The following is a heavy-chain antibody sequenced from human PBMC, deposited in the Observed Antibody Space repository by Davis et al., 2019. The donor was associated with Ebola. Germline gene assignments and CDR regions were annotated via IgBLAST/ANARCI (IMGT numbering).Heavy chain of an antibody. CDR3: AKSAGTPGWLGT. Sequence: GESLKISCVASFFPFRCFSMNWFRQAPGKGLEWLSYINPPGSAIYYADSVKGRFTISRDNSKNTLYMEMNSLRAEDTALYYCAKSAGTPGWLGTRGQGTMVNVTA. D-gene: IGHD3-9*01. CDR1: FFPFRCFS. CDR2: INPPGSAI. V-gene: IGHV3-48*01. J-gene: IGHJ4*02.